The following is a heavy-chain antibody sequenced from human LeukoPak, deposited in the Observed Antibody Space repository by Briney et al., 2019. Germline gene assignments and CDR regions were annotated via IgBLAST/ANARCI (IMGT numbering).Heavy chain of an antibody. V-gene: IGHV3-21*01. CDR3: ARDQGGSSTVTTADY. CDR2: ISSSSSYI. J-gene: IGHJ4*02. D-gene: IGHD4-11*01. Sequence: GGSLRLSCAAPGFTFSSYTMNWVRQAPGKGLEWVSSISSSSSYIYYADSVKGRFTISRDNAKNSLYLQMSSLRAEDTAVYYCARDQGGSSTVTTADYWGQGTLVTVSS. CDR1: GFTFSSYT.